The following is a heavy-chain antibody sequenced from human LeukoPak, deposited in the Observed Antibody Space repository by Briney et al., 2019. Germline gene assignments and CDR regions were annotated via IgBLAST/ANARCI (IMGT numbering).Heavy chain of an antibody. V-gene: IGHV4-59*08. CDR3: ARHEVGGSYGQRSHYFDY. D-gene: IGHD1-26*01. Sequence: SETLSLTCTVSGGSISSYYWSWIRQPPGKGLEGIGYIYYSGSTNYNPSLKSRVTISVDTSKNQFSLKLSSVTAADTAVYYCARHEVGGSYGQRSHYFDYWGQGTLVTVSS. CDR2: IYYSGST. CDR1: GGSISSYY. J-gene: IGHJ4*02.